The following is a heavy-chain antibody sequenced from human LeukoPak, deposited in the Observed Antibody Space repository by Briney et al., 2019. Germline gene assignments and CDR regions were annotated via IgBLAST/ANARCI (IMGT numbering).Heavy chain of an antibody. Sequence: GASVKVSCKASGGTFSSYAISWVRQAPGQGLEWMGGIIPIFGTANYAQKFQGRVTMTRDTSTSTVYMELSSLRSEDTAVYYCARGGYSSSQKNWFDPWGQGTLVTVSS. J-gene: IGHJ5*02. V-gene: IGHV1-69*05. CDR3: ARGGYSSSQKNWFDP. D-gene: IGHD6-6*01. CDR1: GGTFSSYA. CDR2: IIPIFGTA.